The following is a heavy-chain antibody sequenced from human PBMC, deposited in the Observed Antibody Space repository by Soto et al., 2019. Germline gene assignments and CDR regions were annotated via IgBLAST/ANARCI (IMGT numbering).Heavy chain of an antibody. Sequence: SVKVSCKASGYTFTGYYMHWVRQAPGQGLEWMGWINPNSGGTNYAQKFQGWVTMTRDTSISTAYMELSRLRSDDTAVYYSARRDTAMGIIDYWGQGTLVTVSS. CDR3: ARRDTAMGIIDY. V-gene: IGHV1-2*04. J-gene: IGHJ4*02. CDR1: GYTFTGYY. CDR2: INPNSGGT. D-gene: IGHD5-18*01.